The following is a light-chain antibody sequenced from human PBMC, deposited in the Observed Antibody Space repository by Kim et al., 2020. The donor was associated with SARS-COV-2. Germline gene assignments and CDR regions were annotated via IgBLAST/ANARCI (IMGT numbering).Light chain of an antibody. CDR1: SSNSGSNT. V-gene: IGLV1-44*01. CDR3: AAWDDSLNGWV. J-gene: IGLJ3*02. Sequence: GQRVTISCSGSSSNSGSNTVNWYQQLPGTAPKLLIYSNKQRPSGVPDRFSGSKSGTSASLAISGLQSEDEADYYCAAWDDSLNGWVFGGGTKLTVL. CDR2: SNK.